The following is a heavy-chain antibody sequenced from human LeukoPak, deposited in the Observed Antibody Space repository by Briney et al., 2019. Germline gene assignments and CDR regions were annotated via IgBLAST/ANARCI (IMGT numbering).Heavy chain of an antibody. J-gene: IGHJ5*02. V-gene: IGHV4-59*01. Sequence: SETLSLTCTVSGGSISRYYWSWIRHPPGKGLEWIGYIYYSGSTNYNPSLKSRVTISVDTSKNQFSLKLSSVTAADTAVYYCARSPSMVRGVIYWFDPWGQGTLVTVSS. CDR1: GGSISRYY. CDR3: ARSPSMVRGVIYWFDP. CDR2: IYYSGST. D-gene: IGHD3-10*01.